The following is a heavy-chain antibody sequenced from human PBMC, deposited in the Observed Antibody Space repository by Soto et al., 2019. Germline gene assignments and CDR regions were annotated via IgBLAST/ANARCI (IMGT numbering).Heavy chain of an antibody. V-gene: IGHV3-23*01. CDR1: GFSFRNYA. CDR2: LTGSSSNT. Sequence: LRLSCAASGFSFRNYAMSWVRQAPGKGLEWISTLTGSSSNTYYADSVKGRFAISRDNSRNALYLQMHSLTAEDTAVYYCANGRATYGPLNHDYWGQGTLVTVSS. D-gene: IGHD3-10*01. CDR3: ANGRATYGPLNHDY. J-gene: IGHJ4*02.